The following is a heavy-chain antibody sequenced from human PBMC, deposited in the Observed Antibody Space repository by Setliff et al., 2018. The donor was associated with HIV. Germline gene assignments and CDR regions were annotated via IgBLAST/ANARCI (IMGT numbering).Heavy chain of an antibody. CDR1: GGSISSSSYY. Sequence: SETLSLTCTVSGGSISSSSYYWGWIRQPPGKGLEWIGSTYYSGSTYYNPSLKSRVTISVDTSKNQFSLKLSSVTAADTAVYDCARHPTYGDYVRFDYWGQGTLVTVSS. CDR2: TYYSGST. CDR3: ARHPTYGDYVRFDY. J-gene: IGHJ4*02. V-gene: IGHV4-39*01. D-gene: IGHD4-17*01.